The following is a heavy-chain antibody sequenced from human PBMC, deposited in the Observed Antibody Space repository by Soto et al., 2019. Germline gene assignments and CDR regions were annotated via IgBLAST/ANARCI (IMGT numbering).Heavy chain of an antibody. CDR1: GFTFSSYS. V-gene: IGHV3-33*01. J-gene: IGHJ4*02. D-gene: IGHD2-21*02. Sequence: QVQLVESGGGVVQPGRSLRLSCAASGFTFSSYSMHWVRQAPGKGLEWVAVIWYDGSNKYYADSVKGRFTISRDNSKNTLYLQMNSLRAEDTAVYYCVREGIVVVTATTSGIDYWGQGTLVTVSS. CDR2: IWYDGSNK. CDR3: VREGIVVVTATTSGIDY.